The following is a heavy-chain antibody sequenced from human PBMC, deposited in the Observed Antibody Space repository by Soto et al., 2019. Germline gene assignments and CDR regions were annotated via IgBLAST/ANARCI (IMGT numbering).Heavy chain of an antibody. V-gene: IGHV4-34*01. J-gene: IGHJ4*02. CDR3: ARGRVWSGPDY. CDR2: INHSGST. CDR1: GGSFSGYY. D-gene: IGHD3-3*01. Sequence: PSETLSLTCAVYGGSFSGYYWSWIRQPPGKGLEWIGEINHSGSTNYNPSLKSRVTISVDTSKNQFSLKLSSVTAADTAVYYCARGRVWSGPDYWGQGTLVTXSS.